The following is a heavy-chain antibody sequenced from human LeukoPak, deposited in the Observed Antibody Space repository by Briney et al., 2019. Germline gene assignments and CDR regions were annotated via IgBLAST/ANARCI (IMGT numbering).Heavy chain of an antibody. CDR1: GFTFSNYW. V-gene: IGHV3-74*01. J-gene: IGHJ5*02. CDR2: INSDASST. CDR3: AREYQVTARFDP. Sequence: GGSLRLSCAASGFTFSNYWMHWLRQAPGKGLVWVSLINSDASSTAYADSVKGRFTISRDNAKNTLSLQMHSLRAEDTAIYYCAREYQVTARFDPWGQGTLVTVSS. D-gene: IGHD2-2*01.